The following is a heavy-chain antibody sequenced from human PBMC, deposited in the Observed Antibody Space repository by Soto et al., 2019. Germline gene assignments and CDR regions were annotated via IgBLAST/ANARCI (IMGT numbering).Heavy chain of an antibody. CDR2: ITDGVSNE. CDR3: AKQQWCSSTSCQRGMDV. Sequence: VGSLRLSCSSSLFTFSSYTMTLVLQSPVKLLELVAGITDGVSNEYYLDSVKGRFTISRDNSKNTLYLQMNSLRAEDTAVYYCAKQQWCSSTSCQRGMDVWGQGTTVTVSS. CDR1: LFTFSSYT. J-gene: IGHJ6*02. D-gene: IGHD2-2*01. V-gene: IGHV3-30*18.